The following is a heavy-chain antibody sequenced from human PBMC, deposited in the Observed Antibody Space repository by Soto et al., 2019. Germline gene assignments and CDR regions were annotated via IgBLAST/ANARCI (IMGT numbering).Heavy chain of an antibody. CDR2: IHWDDDK. CDR3: AHSNGYCSGGSCSSYYYYYYMDV. J-gene: IGHJ6*03. Sequence: SGPTLVNPTQTLTLTCTFSGFSLSTSGVGVGWIRQPPGKALEWLALIHWDDDKRYSPSLKSRLTITKDASKNQVVLTMTNMDPVDTATYYCAHSNGYCSGGSCSSYYYYYYMDVWGKGNTVTVSS. V-gene: IGHV2-5*02. D-gene: IGHD2-15*01. CDR1: GFSLSTSGVG.